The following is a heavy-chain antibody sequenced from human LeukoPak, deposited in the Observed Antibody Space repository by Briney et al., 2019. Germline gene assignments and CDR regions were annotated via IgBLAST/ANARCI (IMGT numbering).Heavy chain of an antibody. CDR3: ATAEAFYFQN. J-gene: IGHJ4*02. Sequence: GGSLRLSCAASGFTFSTTWVHWVRHAPGQGLVWVSRIDGDARTIDYADSVKGRFIISRDNAKNTLYLQMNSLRPEDTAVYYCATAEAFYFQNWGQGTLVTVSS. V-gene: IGHV3-74*01. CDR2: IDGDARTI. CDR1: GFTFSTTW.